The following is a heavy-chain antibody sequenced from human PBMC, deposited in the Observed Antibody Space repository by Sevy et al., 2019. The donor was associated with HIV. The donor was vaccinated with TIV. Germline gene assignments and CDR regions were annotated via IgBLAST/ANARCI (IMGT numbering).Heavy chain of an antibody. CDR1: GFTFSSYG. Sequence: GGSLRLSCAASGFTFSSYGMHWVRQAPGKGLEWVAVISYDGSNKYYADSVKGRFPISRDNSKNTLYLQMNSLGAEDTAEYYCAKEGIIMTTVTGVDYWGQGTLVTVSS. CDR3: AKEGIIMTTVTGVDY. CDR2: ISYDGSNK. D-gene: IGHD4-4*01. J-gene: IGHJ4*02. V-gene: IGHV3-30*18.